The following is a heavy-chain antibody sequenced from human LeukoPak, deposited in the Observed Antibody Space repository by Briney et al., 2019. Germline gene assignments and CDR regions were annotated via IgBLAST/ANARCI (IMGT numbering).Heavy chain of an antibody. CDR2: ISYDGSNK. CDR1: GFTFSSYA. CDR3: ARDHAADGTLDY. V-gene: IGHV3-30-3*01. Sequence: GGSLRLSCAASGFTFSSYAMHWVRQAPGKGLEWVAVISYDGSNKYYADSVKGRFTISRDNSKNTLYLQMNSLRAEDTAVYYCARDHAADGTLDYWGQGTLVTVSS. D-gene: IGHD6-13*01. J-gene: IGHJ4*02.